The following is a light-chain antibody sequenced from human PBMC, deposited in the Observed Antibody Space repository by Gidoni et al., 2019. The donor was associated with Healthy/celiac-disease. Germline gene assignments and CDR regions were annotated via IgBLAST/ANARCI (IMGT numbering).Light chain of an antibody. Sequence: DIVMTQSPDSLAVSLGERATINCKSRKSVLYSSNNKNYLAWYQQKPGQPPKLLIDWASTRESVVPDLFSGSGSGTDFTLTISSLQAEDVAVYYCQQYYSTPLTFGPGTKVDIK. CDR1: KSVLYSSNNKNY. CDR3: QQYYSTPLT. CDR2: WAS. V-gene: IGKV4-1*01. J-gene: IGKJ3*01.